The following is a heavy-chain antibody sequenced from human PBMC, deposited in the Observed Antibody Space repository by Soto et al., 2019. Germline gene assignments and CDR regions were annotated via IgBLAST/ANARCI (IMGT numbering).Heavy chain of an antibody. CDR3: AKDLRATIFGVVMRYYGMDV. Sequence: GGSLRLSCAASGFTFSSYGMHWVRQAPGKGLEWVAVISYDGSNKYYADSVKGRFTISRDNSKNTLYLQMNSLRAEDTAVYYCAKDLRATIFGVVMRYYGMDVWGQGTTVTVSS. V-gene: IGHV3-30*18. D-gene: IGHD3-3*01. J-gene: IGHJ6*02. CDR2: ISYDGSNK. CDR1: GFTFSSYG.